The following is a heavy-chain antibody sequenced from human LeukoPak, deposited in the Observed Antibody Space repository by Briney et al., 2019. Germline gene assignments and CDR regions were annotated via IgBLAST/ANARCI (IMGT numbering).Heavy chain of an antibody. CDR3: ARDFAVTTAYYYGMDV. Sequence: SETLSLTCTVSGGSISGYYWTWIRQPPGKGLEWIGYIYHSGSTDYNPSLKSRVTISADTSQNQASLKLRSMTAADTAVYYCARDFAVTTAYYYGMDVWGQGTTVTVSS. CDR1: GGSISGYY. J-gene: IGHJ6*02. V-gene: IGHV4-59*01. D-gene: IGHD4-17*01. CDR2: IYHSGST.